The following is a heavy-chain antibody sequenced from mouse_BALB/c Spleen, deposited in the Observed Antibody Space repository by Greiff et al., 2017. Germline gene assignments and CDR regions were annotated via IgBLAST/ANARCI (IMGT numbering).Heavy chain of an antibody. CDR3: VRDTGYFDY. V-gene: IGHV2-9-2*01. CDR1: GLSLTGYD. J-gene: IGHJ2*01. Sequence: ESGPGLVAPSQSLSITCTVSGLSLTGYDISWIRQPPGKGLEWLGVIWTGGGTNYNSAFMSRLSISKDNSKSQVFLKMNSLQTDDTAIYYCVRDTGYFDYWGQGTTLTVSS. D-gene: IGHD4-1*01. CDR2: IWTGGGT.